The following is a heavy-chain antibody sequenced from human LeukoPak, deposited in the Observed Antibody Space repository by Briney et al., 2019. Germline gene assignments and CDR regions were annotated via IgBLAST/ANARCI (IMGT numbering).Heavy chain of an antibody. V-gene: IGHV4-61*01. D-gene: IGHD1-7*01. CDR3: ARDRITGTTLGYYYYYMDV. CDR2: ICYSGST. J-gene: IGHJ6*03. CDR1: GVSVSSGSYY. Sequence: SETLSLTCTVSGVSVSSGSYYWSWIRQPPGKGLERIGYICYSGSTNYNPSRKSLVTISVYTTKNQFSLKLSSVTAADTAVYYCARDRITGTTLGYYYYYMDVWGKGTTVTVSS.